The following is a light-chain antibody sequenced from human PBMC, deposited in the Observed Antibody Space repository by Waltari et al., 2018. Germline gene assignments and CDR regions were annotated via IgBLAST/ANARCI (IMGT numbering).Light chain of an antibody. CDR2: NND. V-gene: IGLV1-36*01. J-gene: IGLJ3*02. CDR1: MTNVGNNG. CDR3: ASWDDSLNAWV. Sequence: QSVLTQPPSVSEAPGQAVSISCSGSMTNVGNNGVNWYQQLPAEAPKLLIYNNDHLPSGVSDRFSGSRFGTSASLAISGLRSEDEGSYFCASWDDSLNAWVFGGGTKLTVV.